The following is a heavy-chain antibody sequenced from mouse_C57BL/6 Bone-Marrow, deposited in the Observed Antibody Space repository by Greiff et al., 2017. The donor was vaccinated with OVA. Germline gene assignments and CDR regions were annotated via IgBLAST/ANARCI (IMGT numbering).Heavy chain of an antibody. D-gene: IGHD2-3*01. CDR2: ISYDGSN. V-gene: IGHV3-6*01. CDR1: GYSITSGYY. Sequence: ESGPGLVKPSQSLSLTCSVTGYSITSGYYWNWIRQLPGNKLEWMGYISYDGSNNYNPSLKNRISITRDTSKNQFFLKLNSVTTEDTATYYCARSPMVTPFYYAMDYWGQGTSVTVSS. CDR3: ARSPMVTPFYYAMDY. J-gene: IGHJ4*01.